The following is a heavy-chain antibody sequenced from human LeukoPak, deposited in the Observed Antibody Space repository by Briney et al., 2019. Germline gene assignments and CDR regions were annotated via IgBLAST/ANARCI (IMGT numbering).Heavy chain of an antibody. J-gene: IGHJ4*02. CDR3: ARESVVVVPAAPQYYFDY. CDR2: IYYSGST. CDR1: GGSIRSGDFY. V-gene: IGHV4-61*08. D-gene: IGHD2-2*01. Sequence: SETLSLTCTVSGGSIRSGDFYWSWIRQPPGKGLEWIGYIYYSGSTNYNPSLKSRVTISVDTSKNQFSLKLSSVTAADTAVYYCARESVVVVPAAPQYYFDYWGQGTLVTVSS.